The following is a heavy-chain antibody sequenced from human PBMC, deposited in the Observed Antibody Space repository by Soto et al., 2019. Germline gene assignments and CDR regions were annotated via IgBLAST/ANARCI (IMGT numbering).Heavy chain of an antibody. CDR2: IIPILGIA. CDR3: ARCDVRGSYDYYGMDV. J-gene: IGHJ6*02. Sequence: QVQLVQSGAEVKKPGSSVKVSCKASGGTFSSYTISWVRQAPGQGLEWMGRIIPILGIANYAQKFQGRVTITADKSTSTAYMELSSLRSEDTAVYYCARCDVRGSYDYYGMDVWGQGTTVTVSS. V-gene: IGHV1-69*02. D-gene: IGHD1-26*01. CDR1: GGTFSSYT.